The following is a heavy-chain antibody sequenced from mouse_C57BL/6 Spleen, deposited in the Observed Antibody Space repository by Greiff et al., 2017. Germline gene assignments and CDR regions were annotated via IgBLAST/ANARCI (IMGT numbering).Heavy chain of an antibody. CDR3: GKWDDGYYGFAY. D-gene: IGHD2-3*01. Sequence: EVQLVESGGGLVKPGGSLKLSCAASGFTFSDYGMHWVRQAPEKGLEWVAYISSGSSTIYYADPVKGRFTISKDNAKNTLFLQRTSLRSEDTAMYYCGKWDDGYYGFAYWGQGTLVTVSA. V-gene: IGHV5-17*01. CDR1: GFTFSDYG. J-gene: IGHJ3*01. CDR2: ISSGSSTI.